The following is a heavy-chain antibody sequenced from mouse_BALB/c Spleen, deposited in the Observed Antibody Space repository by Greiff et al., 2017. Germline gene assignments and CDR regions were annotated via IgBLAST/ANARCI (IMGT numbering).Heavy chain of an antibody. CDR2: IWTGGGT. Sequence: QVQLKESGPGLVAPSQSLSITCTVSGFSLTSYDISWIRQPPGKGLEWLGVIWTGGGTNYNSAFMSRLSISKDNSKSQVFLKMNSLQTDDTAIYYCVLDYYGNSGWFAYWGQGTLVTVSA. D-gene: IGHD2-1*01. V-gene: IGHV2-9-2*01. CDR3: VLDYYGNSGWFAY. CDR1: GFSLTSYD. J-gene: IGHJ3*01.